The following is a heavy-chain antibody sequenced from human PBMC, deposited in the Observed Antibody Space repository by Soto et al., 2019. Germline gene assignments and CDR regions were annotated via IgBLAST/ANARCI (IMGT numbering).Heavy chain of an antibody. V-gene: IGHV3-15*05. CDR3: IAIIPKRKWELGP. J-gene: IGHJ5*02. D-gene: IGHD1-26*01. CDR2: IKSKIDGGTT. CDR1: GFTFINAW. Sequence: GGSLRLSCTASGFTFINAWMSWVRQAPGKGLEWLGRIKSKIDGGTTDYAGPVKGRFTISRDDSKQTLYVQMSSLRADDTAVYYCIAIIPKRKWELGPWGQGNLVTVSS.